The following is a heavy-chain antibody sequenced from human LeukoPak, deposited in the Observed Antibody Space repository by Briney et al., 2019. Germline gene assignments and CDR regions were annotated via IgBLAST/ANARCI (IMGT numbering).Heavy chain of an antibody. J-gene: IGHJ6*02. CDR3: ARVSGRFYGMDV. V-gene: IGHV3-53*01. Sequence: GGSLRLSCAASGFTVSSNYMNWVRQAPGKGLEWVSVIYSGGSTYYADSVKGRFTISRDNSKNTLNLQVNSLRAADTAVYYCARVSGRFYGMDVWGQGTTVIVSS. CDR2: IYSGGST. CDR1: GFTVSSNY. D-gene: IGHD6-19*01.